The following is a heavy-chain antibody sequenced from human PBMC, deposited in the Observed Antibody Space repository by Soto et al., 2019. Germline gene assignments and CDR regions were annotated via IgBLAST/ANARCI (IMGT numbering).Heavy chain of an antibody. CDR1: GGSISGDH. CDR2: VSSSGST. D-gene: IGHD3-22*01. J-gene: IGHJ3*02. Sequence: SETRSLTCTVAGGSISGDHGNWIRQPPGKGLEWIAYVSSSGSTKYNPSLKSRVTISIDTTKNQFSLRLSSVTAADTAVYYCASGFYDSRGYSEAFDIWGQGTKVTVS. CDR3: ASGFYDSRGYSEAFDI. V-gene: IGHV4-59*01.